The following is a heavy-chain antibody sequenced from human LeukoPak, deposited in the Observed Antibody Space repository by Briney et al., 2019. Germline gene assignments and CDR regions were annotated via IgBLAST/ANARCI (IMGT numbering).Heavy chain of an antibody. CDR2: IYYSGST. D-gene: IGHD6-13*01. CDR3: ARHEQQQLGLLLYFDS. Sequence: SETLSLTCTVSGGSISSRSSYWGWIRQPPGKGLEWIGSIYYSGSTNYNPSLKSRVTISVETSKNQFSLKLSSVTAADTAVFYCARHEQQQLGLLLYFDSWGQGTLVTVSS. V-gene: IGHV4-39*01. CDR1: GGSISSRSSY. J-gene: IGHJ4*02.